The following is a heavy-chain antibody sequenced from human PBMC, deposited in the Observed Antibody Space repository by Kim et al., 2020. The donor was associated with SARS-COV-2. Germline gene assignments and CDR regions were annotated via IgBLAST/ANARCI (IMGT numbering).Heavy chain of an antibody. Sequence: GGSLRLSCAASGFTFSDYYMSWIRQAPGKGLEWVSYISSSGSTIYYADSVKGRFTISRDNAKNSLYLQMNSLRAEDTAVYYCARGGGDYDFWSGYYRNYYYYGMDVWGQGTTVTVSS. CDR1: GFTFSDYY. CDR3: ARGGGDYDFWSGYYRNYYYYGMDV. J-gene: IGHJ6*02. CDR2: ISSSGSTI. D-gene: IGHD3-3*01. V-gene: IGHV3-11*01.